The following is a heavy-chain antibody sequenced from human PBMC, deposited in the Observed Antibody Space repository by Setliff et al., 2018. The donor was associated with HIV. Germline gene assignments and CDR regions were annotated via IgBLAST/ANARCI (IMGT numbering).Heavy chain of an antibody. V-gene: IGHV3-7*03. J-gene: IGHJ4*02. CDR3: ATPRGFYSSSG. CDR2: IKQDGSEK. CDR1: GFTFSSYW. Sequence: GGSLRLSCAASGFTFSSYWMTWVRQAPGKGLEWVANIKQDGSEKYYVDSVKGRFTISRDNAKNSLYLQMNSLRAEDTAVYYCATPRGFYSSSGWGQGTLVTVSS. D-gene: IGHD6-13*01.